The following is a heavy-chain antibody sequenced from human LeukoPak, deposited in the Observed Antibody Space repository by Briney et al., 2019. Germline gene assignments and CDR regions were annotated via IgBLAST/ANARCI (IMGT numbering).Heavy chain of an antibody. CDR2: ISSSGSTI. Sequence: PGGSLRLSCAASGFTFSGYEMNWVRQAPGKGLEWVSYISSSGSTIYYADSVKGRFTISRDNAKNSLYLQMNSLRAEDTAVYYCARVQGVTTVTTFHFDLWGRGTLVTVSS. CDR3: ARVQGVTTVTTFHFDL. D-gene: IGHD4-17*01. CDR1: GFTFSGYE. J-gene: IGHJ2*01. V-gene: IGHV3-48*03.